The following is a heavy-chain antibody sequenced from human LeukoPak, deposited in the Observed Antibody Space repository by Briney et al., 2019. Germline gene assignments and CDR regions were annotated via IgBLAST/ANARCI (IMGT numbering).Heavy chain of an antibody. J-gene: IGHJ4*02. CDR1: GFALSGYS. CDR3: TRDTGYSFDY. V-gene: IGHV3-74*03. CDR2: ISSDGSTT. D-gene: IGHD2-15*01. Sequence: PGESLRLSCIASGFALSGYSMHWVRQVPGKGLVWVSRISSDGSTTTYAGSVKGRFSISRDTARNMLFLQMNSLRAEDTAVYYCTRDTGYSFDYWGQGTLVTVSS.